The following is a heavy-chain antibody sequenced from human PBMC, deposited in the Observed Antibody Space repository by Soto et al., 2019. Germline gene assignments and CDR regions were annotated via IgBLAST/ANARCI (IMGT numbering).Heavy chain of an antibody. CDR1: GFSFGSSW. CDR3: ARDVSPGSSSLYLDAFDI. V-gene: IGHV3-7*05. J-gene: IGHJ3*02. Sequence: EVQLVESGGGLVQPGGSLRLSCVASGFSFGSSWMTWVRQAPGKGLEWVANIKKDGSQISYLDSVRGRFTISRDNAKISLYLQMNSLRAEDTALYYCARDVSPGSSSLYLDAFDIWGQGTMVTVSS. D-gene: IGHD6-13*01. CDR2: IKKDGSQI.